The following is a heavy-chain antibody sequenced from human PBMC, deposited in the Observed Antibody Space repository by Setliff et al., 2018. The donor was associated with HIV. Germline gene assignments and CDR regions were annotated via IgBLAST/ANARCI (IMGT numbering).Heavy chain of an antibody. Sequence: PGGSLRLSCAASGFTFDDYALTWVRQAPGKGLEWVGFVRSKPNGGTTDYAASVKGRFTISRDDAKTIAYLRMNSLTTDDTAVYFCTRDRRGSSSWSGYNGGFDYWGQGTLVTVSS. CDR2: VRSKPNGGTT. D-gene: IGHD3-3*01. CDR1: GFTFDDYA. V-gene: IGHV3-49*04. J-gene: IGHJ4*02. CDR3: TRDRRGSSSWSGYNGGFDY.